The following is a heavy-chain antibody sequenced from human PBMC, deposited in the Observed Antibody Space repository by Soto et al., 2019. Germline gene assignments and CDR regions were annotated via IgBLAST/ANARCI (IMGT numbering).Heavy chain of an antibody. D-gene: IGHD2-15*01. CDR1: GFTVSSNY. CDR3: ARDITYCSGGSCYTNYYMDV. Sequence: GGSLRLSCAASGFTVSSNYMSWVRQAPGKGLEWVSVIYSGGSTYYADSVKGRFTISRDNSKNTLYLQMNSLRAEDTAVYYCARDITYCSGGSCYTNYYMDVWGKGTTVTVSS. CDR2: IYSGGST. J-gene: IGHJ6*03. V-gene: IGHV3-66*01.